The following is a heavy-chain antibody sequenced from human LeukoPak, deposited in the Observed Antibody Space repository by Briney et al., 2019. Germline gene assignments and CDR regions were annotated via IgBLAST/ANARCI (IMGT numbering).Heavy chain of an antibody. CDR1: GGSFSGYY. CDR2: INHSGST. V-gene: IGHV4-34*01. J-gene: IGHJ4*02. Sequence: SETLSLTCAVYGGSFSGYYWSRIRQPPGKGLEWIGEINHSGSTNYNPSLKSRITISVDTSKNQFSLKLSSVTAADTAVYYCARGDCSSTSCYPLDYWGQGTLVTVSS. CDR3: ARGDCSSTSCYPLDY. D-gene: IGHD2-2*01.